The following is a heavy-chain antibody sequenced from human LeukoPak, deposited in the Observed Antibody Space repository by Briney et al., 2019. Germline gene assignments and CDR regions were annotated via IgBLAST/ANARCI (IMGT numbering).Heavy chain of an antibody. CDR3: ARSARGKVWFGAPTWFDP. Sequence: GASLKISSQGSGSSFISYWIGWGRRMPGKGLEWMGIFYPGDSSITYSPSFQGQVTISVGKTTSTAYLQWSSLKASDTAMYYCARSARGKVWFGAPTWFDPWGQGTLVSVSS. D-gene: IGHD3-10*01. CDR2: FYPGDSSI. V-gene: IGHV5-51*01. J-gene: IGHJ5*02. CDR1: GSSFISYW.